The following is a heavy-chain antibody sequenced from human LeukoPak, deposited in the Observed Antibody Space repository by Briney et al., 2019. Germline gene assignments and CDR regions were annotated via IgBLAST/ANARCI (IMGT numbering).Heavy chain of an antibody. Sequence: GALRLSCEASGFTFSSYGMHWVRQAPGKGLEWVAFIRYDGSNKYYADSVKGRFTISRDNSKNTPYLQMNSLRAEDTAVYYCAKDSALPAVPAVVSHFDYWGQGTLVTVSS. J-gene: IGHJ4*02. CDR2: IRYDGSNK. CDR3: AKDSALPAVPAVVSHFDY. CDR1: GFTFSSYG. V-gene: IGHV3-30*02. D-gene: IGHD2-2*01.